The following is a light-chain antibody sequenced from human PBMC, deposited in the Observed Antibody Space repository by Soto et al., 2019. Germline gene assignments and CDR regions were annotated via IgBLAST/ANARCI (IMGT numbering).Light chain of an antibody. CDR3: SSYTSDTSPYV. J-gene: IGLJ1*01. CDR2: EVS. Sequence: QSALTQPASVSGSPGQSITISCTGTSSDVGAYNYVSWYQQYPGKAPKLMICEVSDRPSGVSNRFSGSKSGNMASLTISGLQADDEADYYCSSYTSDTSPYVFGTGTKVTVL. V-gene: IGLV2-14*01. CDR1: SSDVGAYNY.